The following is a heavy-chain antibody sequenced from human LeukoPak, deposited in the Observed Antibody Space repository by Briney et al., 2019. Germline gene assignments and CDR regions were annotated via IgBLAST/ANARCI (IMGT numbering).Heavy chain of an antibody. Sequence: SGTLSLTCTVSGGSISSYYWSWIRQPAGKGLEWIGRIYTSGSTNYNPSLKSRVTMSVDTSKNQFSLKLSPVTAADTAVYYCAVTSGIAATVDYWGQGTLVTVSS. CDR2: IYTSGST. J-gene: IGHJ4*02. CDR1: GGSISSYY. V-gene: IGHV4-4*07. CDR3: AVTSGIAATVDY. D-gene: IGHD6-13*01.